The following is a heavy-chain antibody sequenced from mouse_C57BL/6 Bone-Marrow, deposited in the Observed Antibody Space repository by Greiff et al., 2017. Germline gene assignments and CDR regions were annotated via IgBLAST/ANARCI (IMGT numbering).Heavy chain of an antibody. D-gene: IGHD2-4*01. CDR1: GYTFTSYG. CDR2: IYPRSGNT. V-gene: IGHV1-81*01. Sequence: QVQLQQSGAELARPGASVKLSCKASGYTFTSYGISWVKQRTGQGLEWIGEIYPRSGNTYYNEKFKGKATLTADKSSSTAYMELRSLTSEDSAVYFCARNDYDGACFAYWCQGTLVTVSA. J-gene: IGHJ3*01. CDR3: ARNDYDGACFAY.